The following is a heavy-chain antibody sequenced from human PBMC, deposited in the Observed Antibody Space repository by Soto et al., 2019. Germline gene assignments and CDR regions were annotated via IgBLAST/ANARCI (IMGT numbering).Heavy chain of an antibody. CDR2: TSGSGDTT. CDR1: GFTFTSYA. D-gene: IGHD5-12*01. CDR3: AKMVHGGYVSYFDS. Sequence: GGFLRLSCEASGFTFTSYAMSWVRQAPGKGLEWVSATSGSGDTTYYADSVKGRFTISRDNSEKRLYLQMNSLRAEDTAVYYCAKMVHGGYVSYFDSWGQGTLVTVSS. V-gene: IGHV3-23*01. J-gene: IGHJ4*02.